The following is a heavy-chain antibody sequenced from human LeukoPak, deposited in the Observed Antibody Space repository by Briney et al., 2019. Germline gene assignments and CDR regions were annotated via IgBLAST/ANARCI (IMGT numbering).Heavy chain of an antibody. Sequence: ASVKVSCKASGYTFTGYYMHWVRQAPGQGLEWMGLINPNSGGTNYAQKFQGRVTMTRDTSISTAYMELSRLRSDDTAVYYCARDHEWLYYFDYWGQGTLVTVSS. V-gene: IGHV1-2*02. CDR2: INPNSGGT. D-gene: IGHD5-12*01. CDR3: ARDHEWLYYFDY. CDR1: GYTFTGYY. J-gene: IGHJ4*02.